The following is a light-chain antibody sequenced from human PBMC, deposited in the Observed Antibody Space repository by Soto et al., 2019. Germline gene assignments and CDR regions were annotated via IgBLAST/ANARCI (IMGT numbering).Light chain of an antibody. CDR1: QSVSSSY. Sequence: EIVLTQSPGTLSLSPGERATLSCGASQSVSSSYLAWYQQKPGQAPRLLIYGASSRATGIPDRFSGGGSGTDFTLTISRLEPEDFAVYYCQQFSNSLISFGPGTKVDIK. V-gene: IGKV3-20*01. CDR3: QQFSNSLIS. J-gene: IGKJ3*01. CDR2: GAS.